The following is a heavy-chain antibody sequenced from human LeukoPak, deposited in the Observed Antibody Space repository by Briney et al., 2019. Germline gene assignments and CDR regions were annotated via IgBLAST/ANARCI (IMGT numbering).Heavy chain of an antibody. CDR2: ISANGVST. D-gene: IGHD2-2*01. J-gene: IGHJ6*03. CDR3: ARMPSTEIYFFYYMDV. V-gene: IGHV3-23*01. CDR1: GVPFSSYT. Sequence: GGSLRLFCERPGVPFSSYTINWARQAPGKGLEWVLGISANGVSTYYGDSAKGRFTTSRDNSKNTVFLQLNSLRGEDTAVYYCARMPSTEIYFFYYMDVWGKGTTVIVSS.